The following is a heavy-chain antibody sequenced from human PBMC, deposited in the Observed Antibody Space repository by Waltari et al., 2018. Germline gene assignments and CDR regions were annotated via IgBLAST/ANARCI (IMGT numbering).Heavy chain of an antibody. CDR3: AKEGHDYGDQGYYYYYMDV. V-gene: IGHV3-30*02. Sequence: QVQLVESGGGVVQPGGSLRLSCAASGFTFSSYGMHWVRQAPGKGLEWVAFIRYDGSNKYYADSVKGRFTISRDNSKNTLYLQMNSLRAEDTAVYYCAKEGHDYGDQGYYYYYMDVWGKGTTVTVSS. CDR2: IRYDGSNK. CDR1: GFTFSSYG. J-gene: IGHJ6*03. D-gene: IGHD4-17*01.